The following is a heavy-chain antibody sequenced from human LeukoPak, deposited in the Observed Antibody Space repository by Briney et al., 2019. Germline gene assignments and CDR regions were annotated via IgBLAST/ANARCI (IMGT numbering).Heavy chain of an antibody. D-gene: IGHD6-13*01. CDR2: IYPSGNT. J-gene: IGHJ4*02. V-gene: IGHV4-61*02. CDR3: AREPHLGRYSSSRSSFDY. Sequence: SQTLSLTCTVSGGSITSGNYYWSWIRQPAGEGLESIGRIYPSGNTNYNPSLKSRVTISVDTSKNQFSLKLSSVTASDTAVYYCAREPHLGRYSSSRSSFDYWGQGTLVTVSS. CDR1: GGSITSGNYY.